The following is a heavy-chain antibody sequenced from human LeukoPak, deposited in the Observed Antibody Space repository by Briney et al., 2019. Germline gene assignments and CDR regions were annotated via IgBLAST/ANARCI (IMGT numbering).Heavy chain of an antibody. CDR1: GFTFSSYG. Sequence: GGSLRLSCAASGFTFSSYGMHWVRQAPGKGLEWVAFIRYDGSNKYYADSVKGRFTISRDNSKNTLYLQMNSLRAEDTAVYYCAKDVTAIIDVFDIWGQGTMVTVSS. CDR2: IRYDGSNK. D-gene: IGHD2-21*02. J-gene: IGHJ3*02. V-gene: IGHV3-30*02. CDR3: AKDVTAIIDVFDI.